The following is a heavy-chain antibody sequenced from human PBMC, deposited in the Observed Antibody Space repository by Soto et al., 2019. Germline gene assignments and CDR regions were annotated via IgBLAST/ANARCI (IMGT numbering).Heavy chain of an antibody. Sequence: QVQLVQSGAEVKKPGASVKVSCKASGYTFTGHYMHWVRQAPGQGLEWMGWINPNSGGTNYAQKFQGWVTMTRDTSISTAYMERSRLRSDDTAVYYCARGRGSSGWYAGWGYYGMDVWGQGTTVTVSS. V-gene: IGHV1-2*04. D-gene: IGHD6-19*01. CDR1: GYTFTGHY. J-gene: IGHJ6*02. CDR3: ARGRGSSGWYAGWGYYGMDV. CDR2: INPNSGGT.